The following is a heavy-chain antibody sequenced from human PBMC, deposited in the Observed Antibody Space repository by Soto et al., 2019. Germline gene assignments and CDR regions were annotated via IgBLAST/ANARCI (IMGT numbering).Heavy chain of an antibody. D-gene: IGHD5-12*01. CDR2: IIPIFGTA. V-gene: IGHV1-69*06. CDR3: ARDQATLPYYYGMDV. J-gene: IGHJ6*02. CDR1: GGTFSSYA. Sequence: ASVKVSCKASGGTFSSYAISWERQAPGQGLEWTGGIIPIFGTANYAQKFQGRVTITADKSTSTAYMELSSLRSEDTAVYYCARDQATLPYYYGMDVWGQGTTVAVSS.